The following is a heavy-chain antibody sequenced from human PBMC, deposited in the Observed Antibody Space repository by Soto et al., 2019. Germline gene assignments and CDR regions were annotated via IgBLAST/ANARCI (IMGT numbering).Heavy chain of an antibody. CDR1: GFTFSDYG. CDR3: AKDIPPEIDDFWHGLDV. Sequence: QVQLVESGGGVVQPGRSLRLSCGASGFTFSDYGMYWVRQDPGKGLEWVAVISYGGTRKYYADSVKGRFTISRDNSKNAVDLQINSLRADDTAVYYCAKDIPPEIDDFWHGLDVWGQGTTVTVSS. V-gene: IGHV3-30*18. J-gene: IGHJ6*02. D-gene: IGHD3-3*01. CDR2: ISYGGTRK.